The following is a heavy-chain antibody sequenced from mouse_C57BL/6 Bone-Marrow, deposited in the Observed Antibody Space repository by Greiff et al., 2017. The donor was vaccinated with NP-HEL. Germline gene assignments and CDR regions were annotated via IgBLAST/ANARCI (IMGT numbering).Heavy chain of an antibody. CDR1: GYTFTSYG. V-gene: IGHV1-81*01. CDR3: ARTHIYYYGSRYFDV. Sequence: VQLQQSGAELARPGASVKLSCKASGYTFTSYGISWVKQRTGQGLEWIGEIYPRSGNTYYNEKFKGKATLTADKSSSTAYMELRSLTSEDSAVYFCARTHIYYYGSRYFDVWGTGTTVTVSS. CDR2: IYPRSGNT. D-gene: IGHD1-1*01. J-gene: IGHJ1*03.